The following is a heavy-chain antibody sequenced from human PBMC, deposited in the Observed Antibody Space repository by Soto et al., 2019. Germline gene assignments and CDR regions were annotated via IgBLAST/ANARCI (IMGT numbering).Heavy chain of an antibody. J-gene: IGHJ5*01. V-gene: IGHV1-2*02. CDR3: ARGRPKVEIVVVPDSSRDYNWFDS. D-gene: IGHD2-2*03. CDR2: NHPNSGGS. Sequence: VKVTCKASGYTFTGYYMHWVGQAAGKGLEGMGWNHPNSGGSNYAQKFQGRVTMTRDTSIRTAYMKLSRLGSDDTAVYYCARGRPKVEIVVVPDSSRDYNWFDSWGQGTLVTVSS. CDR1: GYTFTGYY.